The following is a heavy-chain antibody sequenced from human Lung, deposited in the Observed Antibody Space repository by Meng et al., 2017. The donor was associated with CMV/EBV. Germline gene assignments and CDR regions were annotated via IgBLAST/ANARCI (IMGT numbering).Heavy chain of an antibody. CDR2: INEAGSVK. V-gene: IGHV3-7*01. CDR1: GFTFTNYW. J-gene: IGHJ4*02. D-gene: IGHD7-27*01. Sequence: GEXXTISCAASGFTFTNYWMTWVRQAPGKGLEWVGNINEAGSVKHCVDSVKGRFTMSRDNAKNSVYLQMNALRADDTAVYFCAREYWGPDYWGQGTLVTVSS. CDR3: AREYWGPDY.